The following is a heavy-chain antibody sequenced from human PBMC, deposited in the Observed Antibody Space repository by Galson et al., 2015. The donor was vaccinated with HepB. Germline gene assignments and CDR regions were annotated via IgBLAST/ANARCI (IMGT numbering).Heavy chain of an antibody. D-gene: IGHD5-12*01. CDR1: GYTFTNYD. Sequence: SVKVSCEASGYTFTNYDINWVRQAPGHGLEWMGWISAYKGNTNYAQQFQGRVTITADESTRTAYMELSSLRSEDTAVYYCARGRSGYDFCFDYWGQGTLVTVSS. J-gene: IGHJ4*02. CDR2: ISAYKGNT. CDR3: ARGRSGYDFCFDY. V-gene: IGHV1-18*01.